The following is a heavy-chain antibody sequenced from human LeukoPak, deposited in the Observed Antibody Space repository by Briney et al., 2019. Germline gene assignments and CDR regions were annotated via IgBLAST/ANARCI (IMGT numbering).Heavy chain of an antibody. Sequence: GGSLRLSCAASGFSFRSYAMSWVRQAPARGLEWVSSLRGGGETFYADSVKGRFTLSRDESRNTVYLQMNNLRVEDTAVYFCAKANWISSADAVAWGQGTLVTVSS. J-gene: IGHJ4*02. CDR2: LRGGGET. D-gene: IGHD2-2*03. CDR3: AKANWISSADAVA. CDR1: GFSFRSYA. V-gene: IGHV3-23*01.